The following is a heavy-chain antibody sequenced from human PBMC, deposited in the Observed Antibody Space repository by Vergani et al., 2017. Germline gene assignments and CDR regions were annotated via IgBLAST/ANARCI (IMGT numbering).Heavy chain of an antibody. Sequence: QVQVVQSGAEVKKSGASVKVSCKTSGYTFSNYYMHWVRQAPGQGLEWMGIINPSGGHTNYAQKLQGRVTMTRDTSTSTVYKELSSLRSEDTAIYYCARGDCGILTGYRYWGQGTLVTVSA. J-gene: IGHJ4*02. CDR2: INPSGGHT. V-gene: IGHV1-46*03. CDR3: ARGDCGILTGYRY. CDR1: GYTFSNYY. D-gene: IGHD3-9*01.